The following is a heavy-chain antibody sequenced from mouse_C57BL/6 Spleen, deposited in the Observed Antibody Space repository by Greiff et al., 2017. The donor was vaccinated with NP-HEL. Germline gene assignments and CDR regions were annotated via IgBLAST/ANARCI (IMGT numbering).Heavy chain of an antibody. V-gene: IGHV14-2*01. CDR1: GFNIKDYY. Sequence: EVKLVESGAELVKPGASVKLSCTASGFNIKDYYMPWVKQRTEQGLAWIGRIDPEDGETKYAPKFQGKATITADTSSNTAYLQLSSLTSEDTAVYYCARWGYDRGFDYWGQGTTLTVSS. D-gene: IGHD2-2*01. CDR2: IDPEDGET. J-gene: IGHJ2*01. CDR3: ARWGYDRGFDY.